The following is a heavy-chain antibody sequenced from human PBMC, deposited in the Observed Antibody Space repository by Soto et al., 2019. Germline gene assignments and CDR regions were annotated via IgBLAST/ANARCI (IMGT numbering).Heavy chain of an antibody. D-gene: IGHD3-10*01. CDR2: INHSGST. Sequence: SETLSLTCAVYGGSFSGYYWSWIRQPPGKGLEWIGEINHSGSTNYNPSLKSRVTISVDTSKNQFSLKLSSVTAADTAVYYCARGGETEAVTGVPFNEDWGQGTLVTVSS. CDR1: GGSFSGYY. V-gene: IGHV4-34*01. CDR3: ARGGETEAVTGVPFNED. J-gene: IGHJ4*02.